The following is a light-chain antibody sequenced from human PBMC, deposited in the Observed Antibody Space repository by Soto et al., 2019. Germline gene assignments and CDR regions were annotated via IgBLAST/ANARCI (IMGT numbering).Light chain of an antibody. CDR2: EVS. J-gene: IGLJ1*01. Sequence: QSVLTQSASVSGSPGQSITISCTGTSSDVGDYKYVSWYQQHPGKAPKLVISEVSNRPSGISNRFSGSKSGNTASLTISGLQAEDEADYYCSSYTTIFTYVFGTGTKVTVL. V-gene: IGLV2-14*01. CDR1: SSDVGDYKY. CDR3: SSYTTIFTYV.